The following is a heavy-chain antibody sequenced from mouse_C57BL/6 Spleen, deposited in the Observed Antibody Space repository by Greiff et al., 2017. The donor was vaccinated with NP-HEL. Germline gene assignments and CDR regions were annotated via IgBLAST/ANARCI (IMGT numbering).Heavy chain of an antibody. CDR2: ISYDGSN. CDR1: GYSITSGYY. J-gene: IGHJ4*01. D-gene: IGHD1-1*01. CDR3: ARFITTVYYYAMDY. Sequence: ESGPGLVKPSQSLSLTCSVTGYSITSGYYWNWIRQFPGNKLEWMGYISYDGSNNYNPSLKNRISITRDTSKNQFFLKLNSVTTEDTATYDCARFITTVYYYAMDYWGQGTSVTVSS. V-gene: IGHV3-6*01.